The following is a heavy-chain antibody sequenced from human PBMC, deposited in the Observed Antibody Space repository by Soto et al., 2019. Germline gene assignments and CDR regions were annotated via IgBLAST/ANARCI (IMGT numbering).Heavy chain of an antibody. CDR3: ARDQATVTESAYYYYGMDV. CDR1: GYTFTSYY. J-gene: IGHJ6*02. CDR2: INPSGGST. V-gene: IGHV1-46*03. Sequence: ASVKVSCKASGYTFTSYYMHWVRQAPGQGLEWMGIINPSGGSTSYAQKFQGRVTMTRDTSTSTVYMELSSLRSEDTAVYYCARDQATVTESAYYYYGMDVWGQGTTVTVSS. D-gene: IGHD4-4*01.